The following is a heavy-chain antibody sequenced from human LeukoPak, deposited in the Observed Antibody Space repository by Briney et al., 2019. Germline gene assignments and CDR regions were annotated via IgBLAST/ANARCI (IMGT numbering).Heavy chain of an antibody. CDR1: GYTFTCYY. J-gene: IGHJ5*02. V-gene: IGHV1-2*02. CDR3: ARDGSEYSYGYTT. Sequence: ASVKVSCKASGYTFTCYYMHWVRQAPGQGLEWMGWINPNSGGTNYAQKFQGRVTMTRDTSISTAYMELSRLRSDDTAVYYCARDGSEYSYGYTTWGQGTLVTVSS. D-gene: IGHD5-18*01. CDR2: INPNSGGT.